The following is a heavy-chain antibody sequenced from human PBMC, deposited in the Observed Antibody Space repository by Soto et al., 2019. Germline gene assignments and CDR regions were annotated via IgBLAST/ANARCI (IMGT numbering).Heavy chain of an antibody. CDR2: ISYDGSNK. V-gene: IGHV3-30-3*01. Sequence: QVQLVESGGGVVQPGRSLRLSCAASGFTFSNYAMHWVRQAPGKGLEWVAVISYDGSNKYYADSVKGRFTISRDNSKNTLYLQMSSLRAEDTAVYYCARDPLAVERPYWGQGTLVTVSS. CDR3: ARDPLAVERPY. D-gene: IGHD6-19*01. CDR1: GFTFSNYA. J-gene: IGHJ4*02.